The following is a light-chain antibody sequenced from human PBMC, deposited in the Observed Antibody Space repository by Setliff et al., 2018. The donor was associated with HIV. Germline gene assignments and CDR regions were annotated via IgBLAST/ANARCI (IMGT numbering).Light chain of an antibody. CDR2: DVG. V-gene: IGLV2-14*03. CDR1: SSDVGGYNY. CDR3: SSYTSSSTVL. Sequence: QSALTQPASVSGSPGQSITISCTGTSSDVGGYNYVSWYQQHPGKAPKLMIYDVGNRPSGVSDRFSGSKSGNTASLTISGLQAEDDADYYCSSYTSSSTVLFGGGTKVTVL. J-gene: IGLJ2*01.